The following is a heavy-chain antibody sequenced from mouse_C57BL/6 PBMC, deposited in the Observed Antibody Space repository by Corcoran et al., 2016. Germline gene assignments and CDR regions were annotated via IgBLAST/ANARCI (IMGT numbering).Heavy chain of an antibody. CDR3: VREGLGRDFDY. CDR2: IDPSDSYT. V-gene: IGHV1-69*01. D-gene: IGHD4-1*01. Sequence: QVQLQQPGAELVMPGASVKLSCKASGYTFTSYWMHWVKQRPGQGLEWIGEIDPSDSYTNYNQKFKGKSTLTVDKSSSTAYMQLSSLTSEDSAVYYCVREGLGRDFDYWGQGTTLTVSS. J-gene: IGHJ2*01. CDR1: GYTFTSYW.